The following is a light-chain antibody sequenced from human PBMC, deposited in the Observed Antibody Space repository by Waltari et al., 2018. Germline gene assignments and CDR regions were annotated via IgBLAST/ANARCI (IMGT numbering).Light chain of an antibody. V-gene: IGKV3-20*01. CDR3: QQYGNSPRT. Sequence: ETVLTQSPGTLSLSPGERATLSCRASQSVTSSDLAWYQQKPGQAPRLLIYGASSRATGIPDRFSGSGSGTDFTLTITRLEPEDFAVYYCQQYGNSPRTFGQGTEVEIK. J-gene: IGKJ1*01. CDR1: QSVTSSD. CDR2: GAS.